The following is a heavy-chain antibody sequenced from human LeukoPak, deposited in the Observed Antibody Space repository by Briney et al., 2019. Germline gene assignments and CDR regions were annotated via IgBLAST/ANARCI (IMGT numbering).Heavy chain of an antibody. V-gene: IGHV3-30-3*01. CDR1: GFTFSSYA. D-gene: IGHD6-6*01. J-gene: IGHJ3*02. CDR2: ISYDGSNK. CDR3: ARAQRRREYSSSIDAFDI. Sequence: GGSLRLSCAASGFTFSSYAMHWVRQAPGKGLEWVAVISYDGSNKYYADSVKGRFTISRDNSKNTLYLQMNSLRAEDTAVYYCARAQRRREYSSSIDAFDIWGQGTMVTVSS.